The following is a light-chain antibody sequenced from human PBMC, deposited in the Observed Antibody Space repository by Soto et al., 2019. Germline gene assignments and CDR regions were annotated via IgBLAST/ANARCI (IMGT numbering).Light chain of an antibody. CDR1: QSISSY. Sequence: DIQMTQSPSSLSASVGDRVTITCRASQSISSYLNWYQQKPGKAPKLLIYAASSLQSGVPSRCSGSESGTDFTLTISSLQPEDCATYYCQQSYSTPLTFGGGTKVEIK. J-gene: IGKJ4*01. CDR3: QQSYSTPLT. V-gene: IGKV1-39*01. CDR2: AAS.